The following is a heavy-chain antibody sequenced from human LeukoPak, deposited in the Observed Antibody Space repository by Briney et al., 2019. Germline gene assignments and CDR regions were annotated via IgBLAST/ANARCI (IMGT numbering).Heavy chain of an antibody. CDR1: GGSFSGYY. CDR3: GRGRSVLWCEGGRGYYYTDV. J-gene: IGHJ6*03. V-gene: IGHV4-34*01. Sequence: SETLSLTCAVYGGSFSGYYWSWMRQPPGKWLGWIGEINHSGSTNYNPSLKSRVTISVDTSTNQFSLKLSSVTAAATAVSYCGRGRSVLWCEGGRGYYYTDVWVKGATVTVSS. CDR2: INHSGST. D-gene: IGHD3-16*01.